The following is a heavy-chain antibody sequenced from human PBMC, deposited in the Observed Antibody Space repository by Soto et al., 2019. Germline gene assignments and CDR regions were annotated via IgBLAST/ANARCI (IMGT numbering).Heavy chain of an antibody. CDR2: IYYSGST. Sequence: QVQLQESGPGLVKPSETLSLTCTVSGGSISSYYWSWIRQPPGKGLEWIGYIYYSGSTNYNPSLKGRVTISVDTPKNRFSLKLSSVTAADTAVYYCARTWYYYGSGSYYNAPTYCFDYWGQGTLVTVSS. CDR1: GGSISSYY. D-gene: IGHD3-10*01. CDR3: ARTWYYYGSGSYYNAPTYCFDY. V-gene: IGHV4-59*01. J-gene: IGHJ4*02.